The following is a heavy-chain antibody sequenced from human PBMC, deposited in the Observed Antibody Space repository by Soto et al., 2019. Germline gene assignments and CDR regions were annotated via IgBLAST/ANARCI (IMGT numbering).Heavy chain of an antibody. CDR1: GDSVSSNSAA. CDR3: ARDLPAAGGTARAFHI. Sequence: PSQTLSLTCAISGDSVSSNSAAWNWIRQSPSRGLEWLGRTYYRSKWYNDYAVSVKSRITINPDTSKNQFSLQLNSVTPEDTAVYYCARDLPAAGGTARAFHISGQGTMVTGS. D-gene: IGHD6-13*01. V-gene: IGHV6-1*01. J-gene: IGHJ3*02. CDR2: TYYRSKWYN.